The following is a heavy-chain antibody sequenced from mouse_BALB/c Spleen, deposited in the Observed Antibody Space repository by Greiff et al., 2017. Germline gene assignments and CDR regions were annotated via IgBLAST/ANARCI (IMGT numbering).Heavy chain of an antibody. CDR2: ISSGSSTI. Sequence: DVHLVESGGGLVQPGGSRKLSCAASGFTFSSFGMHWVRQAPEKGLEWVAYISSGSSTIYYADTVKGRFTISRDNPKNTLFLQMTSLRSEDTAMYYCARLRGIAYWGQGTLVTVSA. J-gene: IGHJ3*01. V-gene: IGHV5-17*02. CDR1: GFTFSSFG. CDR3: ARLRGIAY.